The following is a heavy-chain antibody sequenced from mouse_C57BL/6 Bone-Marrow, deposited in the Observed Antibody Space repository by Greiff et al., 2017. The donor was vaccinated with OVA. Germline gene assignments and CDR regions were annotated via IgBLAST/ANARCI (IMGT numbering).Heavy chain of an antibody. CDR2: INYDGSST. V-gene: IGHV5-16*01. Sequence: EVKLVESEGGLVQPGSSMKLSCTASGFTFSDYYMAWVRQVPEKGLEWVANINYDGSSTYYLDSLKSRFIISRDNAKNILYLQMSSLKSEDTATYYCARELQRGYFDVWGTGTTVTVSS. CDR3: ARELQRGYFDV. D-gene: IGHD1-1*01. J-gene: IGHJ1*03. CDR1: GFTFSDYY.